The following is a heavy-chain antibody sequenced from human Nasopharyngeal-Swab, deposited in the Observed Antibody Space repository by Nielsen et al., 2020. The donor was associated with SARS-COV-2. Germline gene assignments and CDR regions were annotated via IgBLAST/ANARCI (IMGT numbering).Heavy chain of an antibody. D-gene: IGHD6-6*01. CDR3: ARDEGVYSSSSRGAFDI. J-gene: IGHJ3*02. CDR2: IYPGDSDT. Sequence: GESLKISCECSGYSFTSYWIGWGRQMPGKGLEWMGIIYPGDSDTRYSPSFQGQVTISADKSISTAYLQWSSLKATDTAMYHRARDEGVYSSSSRGAFDIWGQGTMVTVSS. CDR1: GYSFTSYW. V-gene: IGHV5-51*01.